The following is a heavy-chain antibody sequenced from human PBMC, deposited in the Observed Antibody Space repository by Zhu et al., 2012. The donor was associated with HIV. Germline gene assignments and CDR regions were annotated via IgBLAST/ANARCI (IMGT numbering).Heavy chain of an antibody. CDR1: GGSVSSGSYY. V-gene: IGHV4-61*01. CDR2: IYYSGST. D-gene: IGHD3-22*01. CDR3: ARDRGRFWDSSGYYSGSN. J-gene: IGHJ4*02. Sequence: QVQLQESGPGLVKPSETLSLTCTVSGGSVSSGSYYWSWIRQPPGKGLEWIGYIYYSGSTNYNPSLKSRVTISVDTSKNQFSLKLSSVTAADTAVYYCARDRGRFWDSSGYYSGSNWGQGTLVTVSS.